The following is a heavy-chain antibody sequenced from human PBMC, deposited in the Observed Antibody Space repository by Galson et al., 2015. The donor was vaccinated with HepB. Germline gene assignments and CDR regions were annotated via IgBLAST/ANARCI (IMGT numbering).Heavy chain of an antibody. J-gene: IGHJ4*02. CDR3: VAEPRGSLFGYFDF. D-gene: IGHD1-14*01. CDR2: ITGDGGQT. Sequence: SLRLSCAASVSTFNSYAMSWVRQAPGKGLECVSGITGDGGQTYYADFVRGRFTISRDKSTNTVFLQMNSLRADDTATYYCVAEPRGSLFGYFDFWGQGTLVTVSS. V-gene: IGHV3-23*01. CDR1: VSTFNSYA.